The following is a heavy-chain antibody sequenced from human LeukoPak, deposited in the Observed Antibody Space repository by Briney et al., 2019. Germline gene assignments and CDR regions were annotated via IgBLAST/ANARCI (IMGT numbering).Heavy chain of an antibody. J-gene: IGHJ4*02. Sequence: GGSLRLSCAASGFTVSSNYMSWVRQAPGKGLEWVSSIDRGGSTYYADSVKGRFTISRDNSKNTLYLQMNSLRAEDTAVYYCARAPYSSLYYFDYWGQGTLVTVSS. D-gene: IGHD6-13*01. CDR2: IDRGGST. V-gene: IGHV3-66*01. CDR1: GFTVSSNY. CDR3: ARAPYSSLYYFDY.